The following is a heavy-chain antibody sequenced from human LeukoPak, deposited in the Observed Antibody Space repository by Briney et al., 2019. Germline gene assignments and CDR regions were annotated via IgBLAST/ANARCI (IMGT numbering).Heavy chain of an antibody. Sequence: SETLSLTCAVYGGSVSGYYWSWVRQPPGKGLEWIGEINHSGSPNYNPSLKSRVTISVDTSKDQFSLKVSSVTAADTAVYYCARVLVGYGGDDFDCWGQGTLVTVSS. J-gene: IGHJ4*01. V-gene: IGHV4-34*01. D-gene: IGHD4-23*01. CDR1: GGSVSGYY. CDR2: INHSGSP. CDR3: ARVLVGYGGDDFDC.